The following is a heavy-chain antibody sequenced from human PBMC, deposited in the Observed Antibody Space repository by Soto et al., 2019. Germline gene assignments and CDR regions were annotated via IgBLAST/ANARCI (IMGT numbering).Heavy chain of an antibody. CDR2: IIPIFGTA. V-gene: IGHV1-69*01. Sequence: QVQLVQSGAEVKKPGSSVKVSCKASGGTFSSYAISWVRQAPGQGLEWMGGIIPIFGTANYAQKFQGSVTITADESTSTAYMELSSLRSEDTAVYYCARVRPSGAVGYYGMDVWGQGTTVTVSS. J-gene: IGHJ6*02. CDR3: ARVRPSGAVGYYGMDV. CDR1: GGTFSSYA.